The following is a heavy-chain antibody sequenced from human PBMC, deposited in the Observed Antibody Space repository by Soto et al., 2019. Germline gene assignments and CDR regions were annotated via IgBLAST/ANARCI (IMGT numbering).Heavy chain of an antibody. Sequence: QVQRVKSGAEVKKPGSSVKVSGKASGGTFSSYSINWVRQAPGQGLEWMGEIIPIFGTANYAQKFQGRVTITADESTSTAYMELSSLSSEDTAVYYCARDGGRHSGGIDYWGQGPLVTVSS. CDR1: GGTFSSYS. CDR2: IIPIFGTA. CDR3: ARDGGRHSGGIDY. V-gene: IGHV1-69*01. D-gene: IGHD1-26*01. J-gene: IGHJ4*02.